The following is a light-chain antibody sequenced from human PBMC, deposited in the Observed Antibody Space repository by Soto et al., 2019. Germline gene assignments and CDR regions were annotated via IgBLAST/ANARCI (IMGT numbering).Light chain of an antibody. J-gene: IGKJ3*01. CDR2: AAS. CDR1: QRITRY. Sequence: DIQMTQSPSSLSASVGDRVTISCRASQRITRYLNWYQQKPGKAPKLLIHAASSLQSGVPSRFSGSGSGTDFTLTISSLQPEDFATYYCQQSYSLTFTFGPGTKVDIK. V-gene: IGKV1-39*01. CDR3: QQSYSLTFT.